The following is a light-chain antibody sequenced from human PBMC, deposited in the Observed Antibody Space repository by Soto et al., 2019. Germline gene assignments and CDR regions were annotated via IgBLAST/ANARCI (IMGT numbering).Light chain of an antibody. CDR3: QQYGSSRLT. V-gene: IGKV3-20*01. CDR2: GAS. J-gene: IGKJ4*01. CDR1: QSVSRNS. Sequence: EIVLAQSPDTLSLSPGERASLSCRASQSVSRNSLAWYQQKAGQAPRLLVYGASSRATDIPDRFSGSGSETDFTLTISRLEPEDFAVYFCQQYGSSRLTFGGGTKVEIK.